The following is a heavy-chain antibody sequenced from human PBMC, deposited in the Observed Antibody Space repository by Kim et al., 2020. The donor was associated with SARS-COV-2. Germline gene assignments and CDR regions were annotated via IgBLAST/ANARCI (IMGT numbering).Heavy chain of an antibody. V-gene: IGHV3-21*01. D-gene: IGHD6-13*01. Sequence: GGSLRLSCAASGFTFSSYSMNWVRQAPGKGLEWVSSISSSSSYIYYADSVKGRFTISRDNAKNSLYLQMNSLRAEDTAVYYCARGPNSLRSYGSWVDYWGQGTLVTVSS. CDR2: ISSSSSYI. CDR3: ARGPNSLRSYGSWVDY. J-gene: IGHJ4*02. CDR1: GFTFSSYS.